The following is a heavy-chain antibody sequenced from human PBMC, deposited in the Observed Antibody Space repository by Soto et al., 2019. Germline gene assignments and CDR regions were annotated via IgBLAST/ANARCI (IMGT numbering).Heavy chain of an antibody. CDR2: ISAHNGNT. J-gene: IGHJ4*02. V-gene: IGHV1-18*01. Sequence: QVHLVQSGAEVKKPGASVKVSCKGSGYGFTTYGITWVRQAPGQGLEWMAWISAHNGNTNYAQKLQGRVTVTRDTSTSTAYMELRSLRSDNTAVYYCPRGRYGDYWGQGARVTVSS. CDR1: GYGFTTYG. D-gene: IGHD1-1*01. CDR3: PRGRYGDY.